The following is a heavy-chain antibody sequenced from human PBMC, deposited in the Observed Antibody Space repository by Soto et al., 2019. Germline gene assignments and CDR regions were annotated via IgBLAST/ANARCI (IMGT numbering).Heavy chain of an antibody. CDR3: AKDRKHPVYCGGDCYSDAINI. CDR1: GFTFSSYA. D-gene: IGHD2-21*01. Sequence: GGSLRLSCAASGFTFSSYAMSWVRQAPGKGLEWVSAISGSGGSTYYADSVKGRFTISRDNSKNTLYLQMNSLRAEDTAVYYCAKDRKHPVYCGGDCYSDAINIPGQGTIVTVSS. CDR2: ISGSGGST. J-gene: IGHJ3*02. V-gene: IGHV3-23*01.